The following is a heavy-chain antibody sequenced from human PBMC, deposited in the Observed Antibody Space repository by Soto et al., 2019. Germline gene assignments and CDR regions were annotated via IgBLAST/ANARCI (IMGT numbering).Heavy chain of an antibody. CDR3: AHSHGDYVHSVAFDI. D-gene: IGHD4-17*01. CDR1: GFSLSTSGVG. V-gene: IGHV2-5*02. J-gene: IGHJ3*02. CDR2: IYWDDDK. Sequence: SGLTLVKPTQTLTLTCTFSGFSLSTSGVGVGWIRQPPGKALEWLALIYWDDDKRYSPSLKSRLTITKDTSKNQVVLTMTNMDPVDTATYYCAHSHGDYVHSVAFDIWGQGTMVTVSS.